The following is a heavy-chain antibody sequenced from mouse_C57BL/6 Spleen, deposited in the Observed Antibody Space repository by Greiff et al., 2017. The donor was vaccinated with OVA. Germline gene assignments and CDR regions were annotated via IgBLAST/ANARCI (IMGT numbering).Heavy chain of an antibody. CDR2: IFPGSGST. D-gene: IGHD1-1*01. CDR3: ARKGDYYGSSYFDY. J-gene: IGHJ2*01. CDR1: GYTFTDYY. V-gene: IGHV1-75*01. Sequence: QVQLQQSGPELVKPGASVKISCKASGYTFTDYYINWVKQRPGQGLEWIGWIFPGSGSTYYNEKFKGKATLTVDKSSSTAYMLRSSLTSEDSAVYVCARKGDYYGSSYFDYWGQGTTLTVSS.